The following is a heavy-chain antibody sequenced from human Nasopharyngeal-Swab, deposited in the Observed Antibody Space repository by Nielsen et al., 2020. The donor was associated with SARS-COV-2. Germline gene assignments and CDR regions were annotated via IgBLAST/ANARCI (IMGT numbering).Heavy chain of an antibody. D-gene: IGHD3-3*01. J-gene: IGHJ4*02. CDR1: GFTFSSYD. CDR3: AKHGWESGYYDFWSGYYTGPSGIDY. CDR2: ISGSGGST. Sequence: GESLKISCAASGFTFSSYDMSWVRQAPGKGLEWVSAISGSGGSTYYADSVKGRFTISRDNSKNTLYLQMNSLRAEDTAVYYCAKHGWESGYYDFWSGYYTGPSGIDYWGQGTLVTVSS. V-gene: IGHV3-23*01.